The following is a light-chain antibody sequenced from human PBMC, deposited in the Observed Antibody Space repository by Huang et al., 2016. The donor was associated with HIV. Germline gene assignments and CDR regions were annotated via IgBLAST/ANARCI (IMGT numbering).Light chain of an antibody. V-gene: IGKV3-11*01. J-gene: IGKJ4*01. CDR3: QQRSNWPPLT. CDR2: DAS. Sequence: EIVLTQSPATLSLSPGERATLSCRASQSINNYLAWYQQKPGQAPRPLIYDASNRAAGIPARVSGSGSWTDFTLTISSLEPEDFAVYYCQQRSNWPPLTFGGGTKVEIK. CDR1: QSINNY.